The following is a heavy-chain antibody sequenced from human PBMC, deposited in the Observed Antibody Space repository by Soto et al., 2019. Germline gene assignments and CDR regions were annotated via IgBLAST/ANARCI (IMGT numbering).Heavy chain of an antibody. V-gene: IGHV3-7*01. D-gene: IGHD3-3*01. CDR2: IKQDGSEK. J-gene: IGHJ6*02. Sequence: GVSLRLSCAASGFTFSSYWMSWVRQAPGKGLEWVANIKQDGSEKYYVDSVKGRFTISRDNARNSLYLQVNSLRAEDTAVYYCARDASVSRPYNDFWSGPTMDVWGQGTTVTVSS. CDR3: ARDASVSRPYNDFWSGPTMDV. CDR1: GFTFSSYW.